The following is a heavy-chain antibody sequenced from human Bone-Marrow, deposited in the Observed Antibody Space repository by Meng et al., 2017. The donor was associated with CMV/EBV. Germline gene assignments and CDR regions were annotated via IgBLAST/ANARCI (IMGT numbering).Heavy chain of an antibody. CDR3: ARASGYYINAFDL. V-gene: IGHV4-59*01. CDR1: GDSISTYY. Sequence: SETLSLTCTVSGDSISTYYWSWIRQPPGKGLEWIAYIYYSGSTNYSSSLKSRVTISVDKSKNLFSLKLSSVTAADTAVYYCARASGYYINAFDLWGQGIMVTVSS. D-gene: IGHD2/OR15-2a*01. CDR2: IYYSGST. J-gene: IGHJ3*01.